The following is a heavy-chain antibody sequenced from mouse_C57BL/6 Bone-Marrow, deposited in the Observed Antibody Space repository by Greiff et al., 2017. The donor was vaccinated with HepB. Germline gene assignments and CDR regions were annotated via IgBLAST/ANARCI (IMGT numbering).Heavy chain of an antibody. D-gene: IGHD1-1*01. Sequence: VQLQQPGAELVKPGASVKMSCKASGYTFTSYWITWVKPRPGQGLEWIGDIYPGSGSTNYNEKFKSKATLTVDTSSSTAYMQLSSLTSEDSAVYYCARKMRYYGSSSWFAYWGQGTLVTVSA. J-gene: IGHJ3*01. CDR1: GYTFTSYW. CDR2: IYPGSGST. V-gene: IGHV1-55*01. CDR3: ARKMRYYGSSSWFAY.